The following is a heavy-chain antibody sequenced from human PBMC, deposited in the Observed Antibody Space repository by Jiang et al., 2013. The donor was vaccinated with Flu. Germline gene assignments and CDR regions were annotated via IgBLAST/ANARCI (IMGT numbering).Heavy chain of an antibody. D-gene: IGHD5-24*01. Sequence: FTSHGINWVRQAPGQGLEWMGWISLYNGNTIYAQKFQGRVTLTTDASTNTAYMELRSLRSEDTAVYFCAKETIEMPTTELVFNYHGMDVWGTGTTVTVSS. CDR3: AKETIEMPTTELVFNYHGMDV. V-gene: IGHV1-18*01. J-gene: IGHJ6*04. CDR2: ISLYNGNT. CDR1: FTSHG.